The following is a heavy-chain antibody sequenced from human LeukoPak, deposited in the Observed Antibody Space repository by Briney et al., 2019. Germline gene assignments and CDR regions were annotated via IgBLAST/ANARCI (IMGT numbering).Heavy chain of an antibody. CDR3: TRVQRWGYSNYFDY. D-gene: IGHD4-11*01. Sequence: AGGSLRFSCAASGFTFDDYGMTWVRQAPGKGLEWVSGINWNGDGTGFADSVKGRFTISRDNAKNSFYLQMNSLRAEDTALYYCTRVQRWGYSNYFDYWGQGTLVTVSS. CDR2: INWNGDGT. J-gene: IGHJ4*02. CDR1: GFTFDDYG. V-gene: IGHV3-20*04.